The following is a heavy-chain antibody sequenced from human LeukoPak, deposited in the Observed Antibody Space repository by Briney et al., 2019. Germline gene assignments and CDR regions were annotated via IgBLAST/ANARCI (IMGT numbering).Heavy chain of an antibody. J-gene: IGHJ4*02. Sequence: PGGSLRLSCAASGFTFSSSSMSWVRQAPGKGLEWVSVISGSGGSTDYVDSVKGRFTISRDNSKNTLYLQINSLRAEDTAVYYCAKGSGWYVWGQGTLVTVSS. CDR3: AKGSGWYV. CDR2: ISGSGGST. V-gene: IGHV3-23*01. CDR1: GFTFSSSS. D-gene: IGHD6-19*01.